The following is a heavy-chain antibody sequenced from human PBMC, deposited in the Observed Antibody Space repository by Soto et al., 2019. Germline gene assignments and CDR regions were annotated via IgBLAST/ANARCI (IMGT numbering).Heavy chain of an antibody. CDR3: ARDAVYYDSSGYYLGYFDL. J-gene: IGHJ2*01. CDR1: GFTFSSYA. V-gene: IGHV3-30-3*01. CDR2: ISYDGSNK. D-gene: IGHD3-22*01. Sequence: QVQLVESGGGVVKPGRSLRLSCAASGFTFSSYAMHWVRQAPGKGLEWVAVISYDGSNKYYADSVKGRFTISRDTSKNTLSLQMNSLRAEDTAVYYCARDAVYYDSSGYYLGYFDLWGRGTLVTVSS.